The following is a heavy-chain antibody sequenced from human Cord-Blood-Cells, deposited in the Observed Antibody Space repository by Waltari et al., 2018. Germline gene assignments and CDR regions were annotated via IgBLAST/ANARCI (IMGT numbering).Heavy chain of an antibody. CDR3: ARDSGDYVWGSYRYFDY. CDR2: ISSSSSYI. Sequence: EVQLVESGGGLVKPGGSLRLSCAASGFTFRSSSMNWVRQAPGKGLEWVSSISSSSSYIYYADSVKGRFTISRDNAKNSLYLQMNSLRAEDTAVYYCARDSGDYVWGSYRYFDYWGQGTLVTVSS. V-gene: IGHV3-21*01. J-gene: IGHJ4*02. D-gene: IGHD3-16*02. CDR1: GFTFRSSS.